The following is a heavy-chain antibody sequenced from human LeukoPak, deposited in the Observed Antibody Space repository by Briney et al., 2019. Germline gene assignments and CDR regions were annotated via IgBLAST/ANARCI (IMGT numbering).Heavy chain of an antibody. CDR3: ARDPHYYDSSQAFDI. D-gene: IGHD3-22*01. CDR1: GFTFSSHA. V-gene: IGHV3-48*04. J-gene: IGHJ3*02. CDR2: ISSSSSTI. Sequence: TGGSLRLSCAASGFTFSSHAMSWVRQAPGKGLEWVSYISSSSSTIYYADSVKGRFTISRDNAKNSLYLQMNSLRAEDTAVYYCARDPHYYDSSQAFDIWGQGTMVTVSS.